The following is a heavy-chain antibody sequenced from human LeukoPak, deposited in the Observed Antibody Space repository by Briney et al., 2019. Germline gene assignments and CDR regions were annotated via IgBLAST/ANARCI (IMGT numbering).Heavy chain of an antibody. CDR1: GFTFSTYA. V-gene: IGHV3-30*04. CDR3: VKGYYEIHDAFDI. CDR2: ISYDGRNK. Sequence: GGSLRLSCAVSGFTFSTYAMHWVRQAPGKGLEWVAFISYDGRNKYYADSVKGRFTISRDNSKNTLFLQMNSLRAEDTAVYYCVKGYYEIHDAFDIWGQGTMVTVSS. J-gene: IGHJ3*02. D-gene: IGHD3-9*01.